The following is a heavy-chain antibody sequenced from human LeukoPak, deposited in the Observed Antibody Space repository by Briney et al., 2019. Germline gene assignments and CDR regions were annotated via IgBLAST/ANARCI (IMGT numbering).Heavy chain of an antibody. Sequence: GGSLRLSCAASGFTFSNYWMTWVRQAPGKGLEWVADIKQDGSEEYYVDSVKGRFTISRDNAKNSLYLQMNSLRGEDTAVYYCARDGPDYWGQGTLVTVSS. CDR1: GFTFSNYW. V-gene: IGHV3-7*03. J-gene: IGHJ4*02. CDR3: ARDGPDY. CDR2: IKQDGSEE.